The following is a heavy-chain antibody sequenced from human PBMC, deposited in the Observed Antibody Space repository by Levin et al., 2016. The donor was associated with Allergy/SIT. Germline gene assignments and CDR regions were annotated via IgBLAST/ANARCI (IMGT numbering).Heavy chain of an antibody. V-gene: IGHV5-10-1*01. CDR3: AFSVGLLPEGGYGMDV. J-gene: IGHJ6*02. CDR2: IDPSDSYT. Sequence: VRQMPGKGLEWMRRIDPSDSYTNYSPSFQGHVTISADKSISTAYLQWSSLKASDTAMYYCAFSVGLLPEGGYGMDVWGQGTTVTVSS. D-gene: IGHD3-22*01.